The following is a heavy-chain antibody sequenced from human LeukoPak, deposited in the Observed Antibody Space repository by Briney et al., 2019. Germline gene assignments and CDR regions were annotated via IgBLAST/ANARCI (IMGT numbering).Heavy chain of an antibody. V-gene: IGHV4-4*07. CDR3: ARDGDSGSYIDY. J-gene: IGHJ4*02. CDR2: IYTSGST. D-gene: IGHD1-26*01. Sequence: SETPSLTCTVSGGSISSYYWSWIRQPAGKGLEWIGRIYTSGSTNYNPSLKSRVTMSVDTSKNQFSLKLSSVTAADTAVYYCARDGDSGSYIDYWGQGTLVTVSS. CDR1: GGSISSYY.